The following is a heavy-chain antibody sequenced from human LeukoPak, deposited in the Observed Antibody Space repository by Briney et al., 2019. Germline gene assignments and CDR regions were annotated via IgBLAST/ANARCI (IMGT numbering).Heavy chain of an antibody. V-gene: IGHV3-48*04. CDR1: GFTFSSYS. CDR3: ARVGSSSGSFSFDY. D-gene: IGHD3-22*01. CDR2: ISSSSTI. Sequence: PGGSLRLSCAASGFTFSSYSMSWVRQAPGKGLEWVSYISSSSTIYYADSVKGRFTISRDNAKNSLYLQMNSLRAEDTAVYYCARVGSSSGSFSFDYWGQGTLVTVSS. J-gene: IGHJ4*02.